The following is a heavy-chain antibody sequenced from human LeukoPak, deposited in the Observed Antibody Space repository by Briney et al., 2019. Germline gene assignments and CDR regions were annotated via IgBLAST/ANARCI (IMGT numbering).Heavy chain of an antibody. D-gene: IGHD3-22*01. J-gene: IGHJ5*02. CDR1: GFTFSSYG. V-gene: IGHV3-30*18. Sequence: GRSLRLSCAASGFTFSSYGMHWVRQAPGKGLEWVEVISYDGSNKYYADSVKGRFTISRDNSKNTLYLQMNSLRAEDTAVYYCAKNYDSSGYYLGWFDPWGQGTLVTVSS. CDR2: ISYDGSNK. CDR3: AKNYDSSGYYLGWFDP.